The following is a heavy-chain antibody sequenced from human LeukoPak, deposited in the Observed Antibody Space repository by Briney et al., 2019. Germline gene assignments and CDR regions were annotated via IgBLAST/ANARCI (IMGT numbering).Heavy chain of an antibody. Sequence: SETLSLTCTVSGGSISSYYWSWIRQPAGKGLEWIGRIYTSGSTNYNPSLKSRVTMSVDTSKNQFSLKLSSVTAADTAVYYCARTPICSSTSCYSDYWGQGTLVTVSS. CDR1: GGSISSYY. V-gene: IGHV4-4*07. J-gene: IGHJ4*02. D-gene: IGHD2-2*01. CDR3: ARTPICSSTSCYSDY. CDR2: IYTSGST.